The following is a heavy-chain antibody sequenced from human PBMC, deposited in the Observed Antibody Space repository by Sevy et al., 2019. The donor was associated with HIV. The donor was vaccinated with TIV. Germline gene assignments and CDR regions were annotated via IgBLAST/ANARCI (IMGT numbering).Heavy chain of an antibody. Sequence: GESLKISCAASGFTFSTYAMSWVRQAPGKGLEWVSDISGSGGDTYYADSVKGRFTISRDNSKNTLYLKMNSLRAEDTAVYYGAKDAYYYDSSGYSMSQWYYGMDVWGQGTTVTVSS. CDR3: AKDAYYYDSSGYSMSQWYYGMDV. J-gene: IGHJ6*02. CDR2: ISGSGGDT. CDR1: GFTFSTYA. V-gene: IGHV3-23*01. D-gene: IGHD3-22*01.